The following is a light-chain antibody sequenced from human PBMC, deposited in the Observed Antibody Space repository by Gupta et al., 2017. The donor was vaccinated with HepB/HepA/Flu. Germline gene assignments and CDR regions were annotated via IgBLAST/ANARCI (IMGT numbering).Light chain of an antibody. Sequence: DIQMTQSPSTLSATVGDRVTITCRASQSISRRLAWYQQKPGKAPKVLIYKASILEGGVPSRFSGSGSGTEFTLTISSLQPDDFATYYCQQYASSQGTFGQGTKVEVK. CDR1: QSISRR. J-gene: IGKJ1*01. CDR2: KAS. V-gene: IGKV1-5*03. CDR3: QQYASSQGT.